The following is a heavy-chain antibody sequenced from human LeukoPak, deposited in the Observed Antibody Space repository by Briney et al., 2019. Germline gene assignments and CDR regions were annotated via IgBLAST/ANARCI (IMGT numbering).Heavy chain of an antibody. J-gene: IGHJ4*02. CDR1: GGSISSYF. V-gene: IGHV4-59*12. CDR2: VYYSGST. D-gene: IGHD5-24*01. CDR3: AREVMATNDFDY. Sequence: SETLSLTCTVSGGSISSYFWSWIRQPPGKGLEWIGYVYYSGSTNYNPPPKSRVTMSVDTSKNHFSLKLSSVTAADTAVYYCAREVMATNDFDYWGQGTLVTVSS.